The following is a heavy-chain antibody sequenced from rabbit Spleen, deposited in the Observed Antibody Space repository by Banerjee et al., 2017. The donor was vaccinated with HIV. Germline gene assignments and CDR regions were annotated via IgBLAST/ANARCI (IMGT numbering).Heavy chain of an antibody. D-gene: IGHD8-1*01. CDR1: GGSFSSSDD. CDR3: ARDTGSSFSSYGMDL. Sequence: QSLEEAGGGLVQPAGALVLPCRASGGSFSSSDDICWFRQAPGKGLEWISCIAGSSSGFTYSATWAKGRFTISKTSSTTVTLQMTSLTAADTATYFCARDTGSSFSSYGMDLWGPGTLVTVS. J-gene: IGHJ6*01. V-gene: IGHV1S40*01. CDR2: IAGSSSGFT.